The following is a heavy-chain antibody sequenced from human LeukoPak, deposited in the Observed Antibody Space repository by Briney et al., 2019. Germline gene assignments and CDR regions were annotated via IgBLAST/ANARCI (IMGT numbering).Heavy chain of an antibody. J-gene: IGHJ4*02. CDR3: TRRYGDHSGWAGYHDS. Sequence: PGGSLRLSCVASGFSFSDYIMHWVRQAPGKGLEYVSAIRSDGSSTVYPNSVKGRFTISRDNSKSTLYLQMGSPRAEDTAVYYCTRRYGDHSGWAGYHDSWGQGTLVTVSS. CDR1: GFSFSDYI. V-gene: IGHV3-64*01. D-gene: IGHD6-19*01. CDR2: IRSDGSST.